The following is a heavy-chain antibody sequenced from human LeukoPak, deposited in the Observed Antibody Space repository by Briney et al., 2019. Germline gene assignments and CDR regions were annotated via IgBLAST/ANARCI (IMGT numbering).Heavy chain of an antibody. CDR3: ARRESSSWDFVDY. CDR1: GFSLSGYY. J-gene: IGHJ4*02. D-gene: IGHD6-13*01. Sequence: GGSLRLSCAASGFSLSGYYMSWIRQAPGRGLEWVSYISASSSYTSYADSVKGRFTISRDNAKNSLYLQMNSLRAEDTAVYYCARRESSSWDFVDYWGQGTLVTVSS. V-gene: IGHV3-11*03. CDR2: ISASSSYT.